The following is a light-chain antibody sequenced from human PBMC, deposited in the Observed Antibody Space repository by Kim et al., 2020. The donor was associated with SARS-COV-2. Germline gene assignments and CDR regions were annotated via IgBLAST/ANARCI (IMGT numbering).Light chain of an antibody. CDR2: ENN. CDR1: SASIGTNY. J-gene: IGLJ2*01. V-gene: IGLV1-51*02. Sequence: QSVLTQPHSVSAAPGQRVTISCSGSSASIGTNYVSWYQQLPGTAPKLLIYENNKRPSGVPDRFSGSKSGTSATLSLTGLRTEDEADYYCETWDDSLSDVVFGGGTQLTVL. CDR3: ETWDDSLSDVV.